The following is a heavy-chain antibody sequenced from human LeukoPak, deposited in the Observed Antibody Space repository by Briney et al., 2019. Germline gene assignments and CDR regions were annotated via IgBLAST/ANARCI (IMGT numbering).Heavy chain of an antibody. CDR2: ISGYNANT. CDR3: VRQVDITMALPDY. J-gene: IGHJ4*02. D-gene: IGHD5-18*01. Sequence: ASVQVSCKASGYTLSSYGITWVRQAPGQALEGMGWISGYNANTNYAQKLQGRVTMTTDTSTTTASMELRSLRSDDTAVYYCVRQVDITMALPDYWGQGTLVTVSS. V-gene: IGHV1-18*01. CDR1: GYTLSSYG.